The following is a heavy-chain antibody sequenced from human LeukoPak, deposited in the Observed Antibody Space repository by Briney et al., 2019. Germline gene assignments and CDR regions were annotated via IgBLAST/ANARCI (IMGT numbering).Heavy chain of an antibody. D-gene: IGHD6-19*01. CDR3: ATWPPHSGWYHWFDP. V-gene: IGHV1-24*01. Sequence: ASVKVSCKVSGYTLTELSMHWVRQAPGKGLEWTGGFDPEDGETIYAQKFQGRVTMTEDTSTDTAYMELSSLRSEDTAVYYCATWPPHSGWYHWFDPWGQGTLVTVSS. CDR2: FDPEDGET. J-gene: IGHJ5*02. CDR1: GYTLTELS.